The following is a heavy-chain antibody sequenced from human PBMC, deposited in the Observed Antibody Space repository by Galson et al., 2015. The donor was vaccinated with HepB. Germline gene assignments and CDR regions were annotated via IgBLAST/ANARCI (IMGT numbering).Heavy chain of an antibody. J-gene: IGHJ3*02. D-gene: IGHD6-19*01. CDR2: ISSSGSTI. Sequence: SLRLSCAASGFTFSSYEMNWVRQAPGKGLEWVSYISSSGSTIYYADSVKGRFTISRDNAKNSLYLQMNSLRAEDTAVYYCARDTPSGGSSGWWRKGGAFDIWGQGTMVTVSS. CDR1: GFTFSSYE. CDR3: ARDTPSGGSSGWWRKGGAFDI. V-gene: IGHV3-48*03.